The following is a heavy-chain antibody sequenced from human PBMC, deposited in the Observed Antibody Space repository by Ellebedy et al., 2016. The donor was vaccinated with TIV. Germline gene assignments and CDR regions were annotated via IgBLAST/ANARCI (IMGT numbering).Heavy chain of an antibody. CDR2: IVAGSCNT. Sequence: SVKVSCXASGFIFTSSAIQWVRQARGQRLEWIGWIVAGSCNTHYAQTFQERVTITRDMSTGTAYMELSSLRSEDTAVYYCAASFEGVIHGDYYFDHWGEGTLVTVSS. J-gene: IGHJ4*02. D-gene: IGHD3-16*01. CDR1: GFIFTSSA. CDR3: AASFEGVIHGDYYFDH. V-gene: IGHV1-58*02.